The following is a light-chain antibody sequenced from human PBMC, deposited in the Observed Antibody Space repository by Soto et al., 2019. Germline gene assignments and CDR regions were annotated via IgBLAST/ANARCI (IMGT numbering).Light chain of an antibody. CDR1: QSVSSY. Sequence: DIVLTQSPATLSLYPGERATLSCRASQSVSSYLAWYQQKPGQAPRLLIHDASNRATGIPARFSGSGSGTDFTLTISSLEPEDFAVYYCQQRSNWPLTFGGGTKVDIK. CDR3: QQRSNWPLT. J-gene: IGKJ4*02. V-gene: IGKV3-11*01. CDR2: DAS.